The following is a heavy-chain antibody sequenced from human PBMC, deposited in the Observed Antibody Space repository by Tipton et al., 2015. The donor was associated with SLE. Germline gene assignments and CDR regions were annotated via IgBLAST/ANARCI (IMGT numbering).Heavy chain of an antibody. CDR3: ARVMVTWRGAIIGVDA. J-gene: IGHJ6*02. D-gene: IGHD2-8*01. CDR1: GGSVRSNY. Sequence: TLSLTCTVSGGSVRSNYWIWIRQPPGKGLEWIGYISYGGGTNYNPSLKSRVTMSVDTAKNQFSLKLTSVTAPDTAVYYCARVMVTWRGAIIGVDAWGQGTTVNVSS. CDR2: ISYGGGT. V-gene: IGHV4-59*08.